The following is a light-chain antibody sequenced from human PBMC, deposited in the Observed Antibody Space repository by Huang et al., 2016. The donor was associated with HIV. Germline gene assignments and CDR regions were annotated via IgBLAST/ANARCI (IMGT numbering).Light chain of an antibody. V-gene: IGKV3-20*01. J-gene: IGKJ2*01. CDR2: GAS. CDR3: QQYGGSPRT. CDR1: QSVTNNY. Sequence: EIVLTQSPGTLSLSPGERATLSCRASQSVTNNYLAWYKQKPGQAPRLVIYGASSRAAGIPDRFSGSGSGTDFTLTISGLEPDDFVVYYCQQYGGSPRTFGQGTKLEIK.